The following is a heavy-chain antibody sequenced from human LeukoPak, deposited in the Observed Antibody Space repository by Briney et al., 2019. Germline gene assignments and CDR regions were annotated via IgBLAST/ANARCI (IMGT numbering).Heavy chain of an antibody. J-gene: IGHJ4*02. Sequence: GRSLRLSCAAFGFTFDDYAMHRVRQAPGKGLEWVSSITWNSGSIGYADPVKGRFTISRDSAKNSLYLQMNTLRPEDTALYYCAKDMRPYGSGSYLFDYWGQGTLVTVSS. CDR3: AKDMRPYGSGSYLFDY. V-gene: IGHV3-9*01. D-gene: IGHD3-10*01. CDR2: ITWNSGSI. CDR1: GFTFDDYA.